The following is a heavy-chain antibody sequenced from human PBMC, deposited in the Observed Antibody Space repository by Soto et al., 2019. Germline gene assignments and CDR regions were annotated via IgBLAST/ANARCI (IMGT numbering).Heavy chain of an antibody. CDR1: GFTFSTYS. D-gene: IGHD6-13*01. J-gene: IGHJ4*02. V-gene: IGHV3-48*01. Sequence: EVQLVESGGGLVQPGGSLRLSCAASGFTFSTYSMNWVRQAPGKGLEWVSYISSGSNTIYYADSVKGRFTISRDNAKNSLYLQMNSLRAEDTAVYYCATERRIISWCTFDYWGQGTPVTVSS. CDR3: ATERRIISWCTFDY. CDR2: ISSGSNTI.